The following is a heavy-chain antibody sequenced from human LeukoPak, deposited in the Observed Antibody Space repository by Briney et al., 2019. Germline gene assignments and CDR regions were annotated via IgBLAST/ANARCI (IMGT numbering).Heavy chain of an antibody. Sequence: GGSLRLSCAASGFTFSSFPMQWVRQVPGKGLEYVSAISSTGETSYYASPVKDRFTISRDNSKNTLHLQMGSLRAEDTAVYYCARVMSGSGSKYFDYWGQGTLVTVSS. J-gene: IGHJ4*02. CDR3: ARVMSGSGSKYFDY. CDR2: ISSTGETS. D-gene: IGHD3-10*01. CDR1: GFTFSSFP. V-gene: IGHV3-64*01.